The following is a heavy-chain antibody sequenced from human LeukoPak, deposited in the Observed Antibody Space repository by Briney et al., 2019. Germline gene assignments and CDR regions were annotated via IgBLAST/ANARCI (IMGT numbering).Heavy chain of an antibody. CDR2: ISGSGGST. CDR1: GFTFSSYA. Sequence: GGSLRLSCAASGFTFSSYAMSWVRQAPGKGLEWVLAISGSGGSTYYADSVKGRFTISRDNSKNTLYLQMNSLRAEDTAVYYCAKSKLADYGSGSYYPLYVMDVWGQGTTVTVSS. D-gene: IGHD3-10*01. V-gene: IGHV3-23*01. J-gene: IGHJ6*02. CDR3: AKSKLADYGSGSYYPLYVMDV.